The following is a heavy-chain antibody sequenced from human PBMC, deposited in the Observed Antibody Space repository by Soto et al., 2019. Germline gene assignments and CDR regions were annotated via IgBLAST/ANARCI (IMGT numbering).Heavy chain of an antibody. V-gene: IGHV1-69*02. Sequence: AASVKVSCKASGGTFSSYTISWVRQAPGQGLEWMGRIIPIRGIANYAQKFQGRVTITADNSTSTAYMELSSLRSEDTAVYYCARPSCSSGHYYGIDYWGQGTLVNVSS. D-gene: IGHD3-22*01. J-gene: IGHJ4*02. CDR3: ARPSCSSGHYYGIDY. CDR1: GGTFSSYT. CDR2: IIPIRGIA.